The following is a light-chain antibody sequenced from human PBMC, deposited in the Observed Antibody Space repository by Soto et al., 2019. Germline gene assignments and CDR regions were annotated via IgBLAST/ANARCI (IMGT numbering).Light chain of an antibody. CDR3: QQSYSTPPT. CDR2: AAS. V-gene: IGKV1-39*01. Sequence: DIQMTQSPSSLSASVGDRVTITCRASQSVSSYLNWYQHKPGKAPKLLIHAASSLQSGVPSRFSGSGSGTDFTLTISSLQPEDFATYYCQQSYSTPPTFGGGTKVDIK. CDR1: QSVSSY. J-gene: IGKJ4*01.